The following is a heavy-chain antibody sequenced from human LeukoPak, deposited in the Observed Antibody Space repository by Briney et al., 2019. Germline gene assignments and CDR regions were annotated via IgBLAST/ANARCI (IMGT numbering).Heavy chain of an antibody. Sequence: GESLKISCKASGYSFTSYWIGWVRQMPGKGLEWMGIIYPADSDIRYSPSFQGQVIISADKSISTAYLQWSSLKASDTAMYYCARRSGSIGPRGWFDPWGQGPLVTVSS. D-gene: IGHD3-10*01. J-gene: IGHJ5*02. CDR2: IYPADSDI. V-gene: IGHV5-51*01. CDR3: ARRSGSIGPRGWFDP. CDR1: GYSFTSYW.